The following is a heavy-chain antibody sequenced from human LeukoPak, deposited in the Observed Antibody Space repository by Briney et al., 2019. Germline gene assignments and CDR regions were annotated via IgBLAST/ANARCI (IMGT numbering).Heavy chain of an antibody. J-gene: IGHJ3*02. Sequence: PSETLSLTCTVSGGSISSYYWSWIRQPPGKGLEWIGYIYYSGSTNYNPSLKSRVTISIDTSKHQFSLKLSSVTAADTVVYSGATGGNAVLLWFGAPGGTGAFDIWGQGTMVTVSS. V-gene: IGHV4-59*12. CDR1: GGSISSYY. CDR2: IYYSGST. CDR3: ATGGNAVLLWFGAPGGTGAFDI. D-gene: IGHD3-10*01.